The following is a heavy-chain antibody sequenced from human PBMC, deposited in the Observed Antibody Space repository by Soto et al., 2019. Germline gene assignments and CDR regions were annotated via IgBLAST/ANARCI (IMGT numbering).Heavy chain of an antibody. CDR1: GFTFSVYS. J-gene: IGHJ5*02. CDR3: ARFATPTSTWYWFDP. V-gene: IGHV3-21*01. Sequence: GGSLRLSCAASGFTFSVYSIAWVRQAPGKVLEWVSSITGRNDIRYADSVKGRFTVSRDNANNSVHLQMNSLRAEDTAVYYCARFATPTSTWYWFDPWGQGTLVTVSS. D-gene: IGHD6-13*01. CDR2: ITGRNDI.